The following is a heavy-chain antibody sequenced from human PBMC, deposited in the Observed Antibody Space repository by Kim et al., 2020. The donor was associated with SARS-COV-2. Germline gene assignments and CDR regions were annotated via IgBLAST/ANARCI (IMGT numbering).Heavy chain of an antibody. J-gene: IGHJ6*02. CDR3: ARGSPFTVTTLFYYGMDV. Sequence: GGSLRLSCAASGFTFSDYYMSWIRQAPGKGLEWVSYISSSSSYTNYADSVKGRFTISRDNAKNSLYLQMNSLRAEDTAVYYCARGSPFTVTTLFYYGMDVWGQGTTVTVSS. V-gene: IGHV3-11*06. D-gene: IGHD4-17*01. CDR1: GFTFSDYY. CDR2: ISSSSSYT.